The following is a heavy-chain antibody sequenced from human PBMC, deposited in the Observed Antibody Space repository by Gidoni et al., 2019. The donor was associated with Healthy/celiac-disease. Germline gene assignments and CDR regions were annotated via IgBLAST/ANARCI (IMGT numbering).Heavy chain of an antibody. CDR1: GFTFDDYA. CDR2: ISWNSGSI. Sequence: EVQLVESGGGLVQPGRSLRLSCAASGFTFDDYAMHWVRQAPGKGLEWVSGISWNSGSIGYADSVKGRFTISRDNAKNSLYLQMNSLRAEDTALYYCASPGQTGTTSVAFDIWGQGTMVTVSS. V-gene: IGHV3-9*01. D-gene: IGHD1-7*01. CDR3: ASPGQTGTTSVAFDI. J-gene: IGHJ3*02.